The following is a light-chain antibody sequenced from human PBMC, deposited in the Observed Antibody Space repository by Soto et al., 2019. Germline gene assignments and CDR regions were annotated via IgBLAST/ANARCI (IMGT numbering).Light chain of an antibody. CDR1: SSDVGGYNY. J-gene: IGLJ2*01. CDR3: SSYTTSSLVV. CDR2: DVN. V-gene: IGLV2-14*01. Sequence: QSALTQPASVSGSPGQSITISCTGTSSDVGGYNYVSWYQQPPGKAPKLMIYDVNNRPSGVSNRFSGSKSGNTASLTISGLQAEDEADYYCSSYTTSSLVVFGGGTKVTAL.